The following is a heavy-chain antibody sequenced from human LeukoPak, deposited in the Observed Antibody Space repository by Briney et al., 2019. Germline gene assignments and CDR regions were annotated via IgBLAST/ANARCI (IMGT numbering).Heavy chain of an antibody. Sequence: GGSLTLSCAASGFTFSSYARHWVRQAPGKGLEWVAVISYDGSNKYYADSVKGRFTISRDNSKNTLYLQMNSLRAEDTAVYYCARDDGARESPSYSGSYWGGGYFDYWGQGTLVTVSS. J-gene: IGHJ4*02. CDR3: ARDDGARESPSYSGSYWGGGYFDY. CDR1: GFTFSSYA. V-gene: IGHV3-30-3*01. D-gene: IGHD1-26*01. CDR2: ISYDGSNK.